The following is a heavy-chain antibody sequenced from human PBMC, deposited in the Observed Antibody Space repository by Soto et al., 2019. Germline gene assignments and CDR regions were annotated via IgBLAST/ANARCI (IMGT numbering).Heavy chain of an antibody. J-gene: IGHJ4*02. Sequence: PGGSLRLSCTASGFTFDDYAMNWFRQAPGKGLEWVGFIRSKAYGGTPEYAASVKGRFTISRDDSKNIAYLQVNSLKTEDTAVYYCTRNFVVPAYYFDYWGQGTLVTSPQ. CDR1: GFTFDDYA. CDR3: TRNFVVPAYYFDY. V-gene: IGHV3-49*03. CDR2: IRSKAYGGTP. D-gene: IGHD2-15*01.